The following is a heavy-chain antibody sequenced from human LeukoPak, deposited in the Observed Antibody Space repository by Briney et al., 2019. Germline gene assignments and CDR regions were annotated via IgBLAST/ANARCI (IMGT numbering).Heavy chain of an antibody. CDR2: IIPIFGTA. V-gene: IGHV1-69*05. D-gene: IGHD2-8*01. J-gene: IGHJ4*02. CDR3: ARRTPSSFDY. Sequence: GASVKVSCKASGGTFSSYAISWVRQAPEQGLEWMGGIIPIFGTANYAQKFQGRVTITRNTSISTAYMELSSLRSEDTAVYYCARRTPSSFDYWGQGTLVTASS. CDR1: GGTFSSYA.